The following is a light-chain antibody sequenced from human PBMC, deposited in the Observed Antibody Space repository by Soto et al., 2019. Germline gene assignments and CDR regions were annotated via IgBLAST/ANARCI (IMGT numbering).Light chain of an antibody. J-gene: IGKJ4*01. CDR3: QQRSKWQGAT. Sequence: EIVLTQSPGTLSLSPWERSTLSFSSIQSVSSSYLAWYQQKPGQAPRLLIYGASSRATGIPDRFSGSGSGTDFTLTISSLEPEDFAVYYCQQRSKWQGATFGGGTKVDIK. V-gene: IGKV3D-20*02. CDR2: GAS. CDR1: QSVSSSY.